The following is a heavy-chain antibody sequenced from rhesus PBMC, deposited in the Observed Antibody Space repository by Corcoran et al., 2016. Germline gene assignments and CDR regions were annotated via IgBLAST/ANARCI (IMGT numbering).Heavy chain of an antibody. Sequence: EVQLVQSGAEVKRPGESLKISCKTSGYSFTRYWISWVRQMPGKGREWRGAIDPSDSDTRYSPPVQGQVTISADKSISTAYLQWSSLKASDTATYYCAKGVGSSSDYWGQGVLVTVSS. D-gene: IGHD5-12*01. J-gene: IGHJ4*01. CDR2: IDPSDSDT. CDR3: AKGVGSSSDY. V-gene: IGHV5-20*02. CDR1: GYSFTRYW.